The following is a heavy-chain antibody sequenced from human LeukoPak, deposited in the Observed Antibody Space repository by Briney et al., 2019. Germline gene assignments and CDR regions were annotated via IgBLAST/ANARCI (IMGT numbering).Heavy chain of an antibody. CDR2: IYPGDSDS. Sequence: GESLKISCKGSGYSFTSYWIGWVRQMPGKGLEWMGIIYPGDSDSRYSPSFQGQVTFSADKSISTAYLQWSSLKASDTAMYYCARHDANYYDTSGYSPQYRYWGQGTLVTVSS. CDR1: GYSFTSYW. J-gene: IGHJ4*02. V-gene: IGHV5-51*01. CDR3: ARHDANYYDTSGYSPQYRY. D-gene: IGHD3-22*01.